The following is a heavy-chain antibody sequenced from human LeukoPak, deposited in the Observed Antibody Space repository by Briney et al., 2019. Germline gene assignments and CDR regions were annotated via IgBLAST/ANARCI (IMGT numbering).Heavy chain of an antibody. V-gene: IGHV1-8*01. CDR1: GYTFTSYD. Sequence: ASVKVSCKASGYTFTSYDINWVRQATGQGLEWMGWMNPNSGNTGYAQKFQGRVTMTRNISISTAYMELSSLRSEHTAVYYCARGLRGTGRNYYYYMDVWGKGTTVTVSS. J-gene: IGHJ6*03. CDR3: ARGLRGTGRNYYYYMDV. D-gene: IGHD3-16*01. CDR2: MNPNSGNT.